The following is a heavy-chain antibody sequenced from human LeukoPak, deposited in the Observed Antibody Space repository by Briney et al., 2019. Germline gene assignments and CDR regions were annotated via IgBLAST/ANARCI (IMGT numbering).Heavy chain of an antibody. V-gene: IGHV3-30-3*01. CDR2: ISYDGSNK. D-gene: IGHD6-6*01. Sequence: GGSLRLSCAASGFTFSSYAMHWVRQAPGKGLEWVAVISYDGSNKYYADSVKGRFTISRDNSKNTLYLQMNSLRAEDTAVYYCASPSSSSHYWDQGTLVTVSS. J-gene: IGHJ4*02. CDR3: ASPSSSSHY. CDR1: GFTFSSYA.